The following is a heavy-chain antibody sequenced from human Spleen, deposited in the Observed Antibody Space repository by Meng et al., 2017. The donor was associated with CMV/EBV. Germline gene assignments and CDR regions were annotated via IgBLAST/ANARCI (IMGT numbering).Heavy chain of an antibody. CDR2: IYYSATS. J-gene: IGHJ5*02. CDR1: GGSINIHF. D-gene: IGHD6-13*01. V-gene: IGHV4-59*11. Sequence: GSLRLSCTVSGGSINIHFWSWIRQPPGMGLEWIGYIYYSATSNYNPSLKSRFTRSVDTSKNQFSLKLNSVTAADTPVYYCARGGMYTSSWFDHWGQGTLVTVSS. CDR3: ARGGMYTSSWFDH.